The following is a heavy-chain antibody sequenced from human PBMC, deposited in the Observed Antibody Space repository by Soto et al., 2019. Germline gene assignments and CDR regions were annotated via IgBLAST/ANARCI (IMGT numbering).Heavy chain of an antibody. V-gene: IGHV1-2*02. CDR3: ARDLAKGGGSAVFDY. CDR1: GYTFTVYY. D-gene: IGHD1-26*01. J-gene: IGHJ4*02. Sequence: QVQLVQSGAEVKKPGASVNVSCKASGYTFTVYYMHWVRQATGQGLEWMGWINPKSGGTMYPQEFQGKVTMTWDTSISTAYMALTRLRSDDTAVYYCARDLAKGGGSAVFDYWGQGTLVTVSS. CDR2: INPKSGGT.